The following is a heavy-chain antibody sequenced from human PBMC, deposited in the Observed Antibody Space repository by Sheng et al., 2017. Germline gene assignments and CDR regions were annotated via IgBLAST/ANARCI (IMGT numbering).Heavy chain of an antibody. Sequence: AEVKKPGSSVKVSCKASGGTFSSYAISWVRQAPGQGLEWMGGIIPIFGTANYAQKFQGRVTITADESTSTAYMELSSLRSEDTAVYYCARGGKVVVAPTGLPFVFDYWGQGTLVTVSS. V-gene: IGHV1-69*01. CDR1: GGTFSSYA. CDR3: ARGGKVVVAPTGLPFVFDY. J-gene: IGHJ4*02. CDR2: IIPIFGTA. D-gene: IGHD2-15*01.